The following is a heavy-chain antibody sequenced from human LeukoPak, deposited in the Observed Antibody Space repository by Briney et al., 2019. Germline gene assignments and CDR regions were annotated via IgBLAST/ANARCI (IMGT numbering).Heavy chain of an antibody. CDR3: AAYSYGYLYYFDY. CDR2: INHSGST. J-gene: IGHJ4*02. V-gene: IGHV4-34*01. CDR1: GGSFSGYY. D-gene: IGHD5-18*01. Sequence: PSETLSLTCAVYGGSFSGYYWSWIRQPPGKGLEWIGEINHSGSTNYNPSLKSRVTISVDTSKNQFSLKLSSVTAADTAVCYCAAYSYGYLYYFDYWGQGTLVTVSS.